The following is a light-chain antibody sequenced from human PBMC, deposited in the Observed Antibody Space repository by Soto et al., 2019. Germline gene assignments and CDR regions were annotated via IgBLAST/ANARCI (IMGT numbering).Light chain of an antibody. CDR1: QGIKND. J-gene: IGKJ4*01. CDR2: GAS. V-gene: IGKV1-6*01. CDR3: QQYNNWPLA. Sequence: AIQVTQSPSSLSASVGDRVAIPCLASQGIKNDLGWYQQKPGRAAKLVSYGASNLQSGGASRFRGSGFGTDFTLTISSLQSEDFTVYFCQQYNNWPLAFGGGTKVDIK.